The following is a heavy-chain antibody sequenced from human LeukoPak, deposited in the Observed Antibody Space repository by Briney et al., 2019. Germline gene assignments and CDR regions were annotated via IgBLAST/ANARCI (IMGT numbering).Heavy chain of an antibody. CDR2: INPSGGST. CDR3: AKGPTSGWYRSNYYYGMDV. CDR1: GYTFTTYN. J-gene: IGHJ6*02. D-gene: IGHD6-19*01. Sequence: ASVKVSCKASGYTFTTYNINWVRQAPGQGLEWMGIINPSGGSTSYAQKFQGRVTMTRDTSTSTVYMELSSLRSEDTAVYYCAKGPTSGWYRSNYYYGMDVWGQGTTVTVSS. V-gene: IGHV1-46*01.